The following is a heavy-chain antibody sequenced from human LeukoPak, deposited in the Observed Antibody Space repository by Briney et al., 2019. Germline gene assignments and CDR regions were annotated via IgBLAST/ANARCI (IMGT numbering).Heavy chain of an antibody. Sequence: GSLRLSCAASGFTFSSYAMHWVRQAPGKGLEWVAVISYDGSNKYYADSVKGRFTISRDNSKNTLYLQMNSLRAEDTAVYYCARDRYSSSWDDAFDIWGQGTMVTVSS. CDR3: ARDRYSSSWDDAFDI. D-gene: IGHD6-13*01. CDR1: GFTFSSYA. V-gene: IGHV3-30*04. J-gene: IGHJ3*02. CDR2: ISYDGSNK.